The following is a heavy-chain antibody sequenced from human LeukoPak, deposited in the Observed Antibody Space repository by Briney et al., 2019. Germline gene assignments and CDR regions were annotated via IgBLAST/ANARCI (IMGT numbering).Heavy chain of an antibody. V-gene: IGHV4-39*01. CDR3: ARRHSSGWSPLYYFDY. CDR1: GGSISSSNYY. CDR2: IYYSGST. J-gene: IGHJ4*02. Sequence: SETLSLTCTVSGGSISSSNYYWGWIRQPPGKGLEWIGTIYYSGSTYYNPSLKSRVTISVDTSKSQFSLKLNSVTAADTAVYYCARRHSSGWSPLYYFDYWGQGTLVTVSS. D-gene: IGHD6-19*01.